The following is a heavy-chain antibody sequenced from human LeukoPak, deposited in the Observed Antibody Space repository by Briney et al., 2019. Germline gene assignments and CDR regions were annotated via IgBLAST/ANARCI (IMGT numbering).Heavy chain of an antibody. CDR3: ARRGDGGRSFDY. CDR2: ISSDGTYT. Sequence: GGSLRLSRAASGFTFSSHLMHWVRQAPGEGLVWVSRISSDGTYTNYADSVRGRFTISRDNSKNTLYLQVNSLRAEDTAVYYCARRGDGGRSFDYWGQGTLVTVSS. D-gene: IGHD4-23*01. J-gene: IGHJ4*02. V-gene: IGHV3-74*01. CDR1: GFTFSSHL.